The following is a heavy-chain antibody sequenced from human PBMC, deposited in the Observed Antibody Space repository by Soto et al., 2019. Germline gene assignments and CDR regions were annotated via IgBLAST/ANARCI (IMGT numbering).Heavy chain of an antibody. V-gene: IGHV4-34*01. CDR2: INHSGST. D-gene: IGHD2-21*01. J-gene: IGHJ5*02. Sequence: SETLSLTCAVYGGSFSGYYWTWIRQPPGTGLEWIGEINHSGSTNYNPSLQSRLTITLDSSKNQVVLSMTNMDPVDTATYYCALSQRAYSYASDSWSPGTLVTVSS. CDR1: GGSFSGYY. CDR3: ALSQRAYSYASDS.